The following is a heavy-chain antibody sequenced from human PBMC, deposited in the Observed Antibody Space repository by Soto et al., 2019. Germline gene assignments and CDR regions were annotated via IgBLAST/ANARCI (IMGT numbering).Heavy chain of an antibody. CDR2: IYYSGST. CDR1: GGSISSSSYY. Sequence: SETLSLTCTVSGGSISSSSYYWGWIRQPPGKGLEWIGSIYYSGSTYYNPSLKSRVTISVDTSKNQFSLKLSSVTAADTAVYYCASLGVVVAAAGYWGQGTLVTVSS. D-gene: IGHD2-15*01. J-gene: IGHJ4*02. V-gene: IGHV4-39*01. CDR3: ASLGVVVAAAGY.